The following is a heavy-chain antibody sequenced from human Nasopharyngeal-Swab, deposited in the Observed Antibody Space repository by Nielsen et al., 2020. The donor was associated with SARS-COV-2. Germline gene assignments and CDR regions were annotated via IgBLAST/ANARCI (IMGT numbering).Heavy chain of an antibody. J-gene: IGHJ4*02. CDR3: VKIGYCTDGVCYPDY. V-gene: IGHV3-15*07. Sequence: GESLKISCAASGLTFSLTWMNWVRQAPGKGLEWVGRIKSRAHGETTDYAADVKGRFIISRDDSKSTLFLQMDSLRTEDTAVYYCVKIGYCTDGVCYPDYWGQGTLVTVSS. CDR1: GLTFSLTW. D-gene: IGHD2-8*01. CDR2: IKSRAHGETT.